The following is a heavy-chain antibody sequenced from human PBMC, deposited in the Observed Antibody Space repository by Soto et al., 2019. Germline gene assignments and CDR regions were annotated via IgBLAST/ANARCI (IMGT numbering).Heavy chain of an antibody. CDR2: IYWNDDK. D-gene: IGHD3-22*01. CDR3: AHRRYPHYYYDSSGYFD. CDR1: GFSLSTSGVG. Sequence: SGPTLVNPTQTLTLTCTFSGFSLSTSGVGVGWIRQPPGKALEWLALIYWNDDKRYSPSLKSRLTITKDTSKNRVVLTMTNMDPVDTATYYCAHRRYPHYYYDSSGYFDWGQGTLVTVSS. V-gene: IGHV2-5*01. J-gene: IGHJ4*02.